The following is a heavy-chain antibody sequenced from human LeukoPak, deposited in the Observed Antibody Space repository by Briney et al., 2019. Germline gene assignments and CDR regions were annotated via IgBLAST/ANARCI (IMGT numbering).Heavy chain of an antibody. D-gene: IGHD1-26*01. V-gene: IGHV3-49*03. CDR2: IRSKAYGGTT. Sequence: GGSLRLSCTASGFTFGDYAMSWFRQAPGKGLEWVGLIRSKAYGGTTEYAASVKGRFTISRDDSKSIAYLQMNSLKTEVTAVYYCTRDRVGATFDYWGQGTLVTVSS. J-gene: IGHJ4*02. CDR3: TRDRVGATFDY. CDR1: GFTFGDYA.